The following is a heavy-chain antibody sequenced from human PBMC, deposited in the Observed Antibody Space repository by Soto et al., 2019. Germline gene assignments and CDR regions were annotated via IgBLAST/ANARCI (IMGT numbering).Heavy chain of an antibody. Sequence: GGSLRLSCAASGFTFSSYAMSWVRQAPGKGLEWVSAISGSGGSTYYADSVKGRFTISRDNSKNTLYLQMNSLRAEDTAVYYCSKGLKVVVVITLYWGPGTLVTVSS. CDR1: GFTFSSYA. J-gene: IGHJ4*02. D-gene: IGHD3-22*01. V-gene: IGHV3-23*01. CDR2: ISGSGGST. CDR3: SKGLKVVVVITLY.